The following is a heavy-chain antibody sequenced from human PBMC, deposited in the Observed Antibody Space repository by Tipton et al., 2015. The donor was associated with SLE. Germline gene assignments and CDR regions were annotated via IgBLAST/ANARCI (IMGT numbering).Heavy chain of an antibody. J-gene: IGHJ4*02. D-gene: IGHD1-1*01. CDR1: GDSISSYY. Sequence: LRLSCTVSGDSISSYYWTWIRQPPGKRLEWIGYIFYTGSTNYNPSLKSRVAMSVDMSKNQFSLKLTSVTAADTAVYYCASGNPVMPLWGQGTLVTVSS. CDR3: ASGNPVMPL. V-gene: IGHV4-59*01. CDR2: IFYTGST.